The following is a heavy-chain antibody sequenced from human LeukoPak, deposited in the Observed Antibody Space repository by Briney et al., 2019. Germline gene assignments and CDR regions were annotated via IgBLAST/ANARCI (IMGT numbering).Heavy chain of an antibody. CDR3: AKVRGQWLGGPFGY. J-gene: IGHJ4*02. Sequence: PGGSLRLSCAASGFTFSSYGMHWVRQAPGKGLEWVAVISYDGSNKYYADSVKGRFTISRDNSKNTLYLQMNSLRAEDTAVYYCAKVRGQWLGGPFGYWGQGTLVTVSS. CDR1: GFTFSSYG. CDR2: ISYDGSNK. D-gene: IGHD6-19*01. V-gene: IGHV3-30*18.